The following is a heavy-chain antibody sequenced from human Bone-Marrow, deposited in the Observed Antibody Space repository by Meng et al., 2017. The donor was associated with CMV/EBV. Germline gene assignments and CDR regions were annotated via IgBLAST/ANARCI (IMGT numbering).Heavy chain of an antibody. Sequence: GESLKISCVDSAFSFSRHVMSWVRQAPGKGLEWVANIKQDGSEKYYVDSVKGRFTISRDNAKNSLYLQMNSLRAEDTAVYYCARDLSASRWGQGTLVTVSS. CDR3: ARDLSASR. CDR1: AFSFSRHV. J-gene: IGHJ4*02. D-gene: IGHD2/OR15-2a*01. CDR2: IKQDGSEK. V-gene: IGHV3-7*01.